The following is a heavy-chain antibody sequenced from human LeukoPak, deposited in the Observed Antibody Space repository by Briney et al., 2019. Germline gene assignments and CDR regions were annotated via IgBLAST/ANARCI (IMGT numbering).Heavy chain of an antibody. V-gene: IGHV1-46*01. CDR1: GYTFITYY. CDR3: ARDRGYPRDDAFDI. J-gene: IGHJ3*02. Sequence: ASVKVSCKASGYTFITYYIHWLRQAPGQGLEWMGIINPGVGRSSYAQTFQGRLTMASDTSATTVYMELSSLRSEDTAVYYCARDRGYPRDDAFDIWGQGTMVTVSS. D-gene: IGHD6-25*01. CDR2: INPGVGRS.